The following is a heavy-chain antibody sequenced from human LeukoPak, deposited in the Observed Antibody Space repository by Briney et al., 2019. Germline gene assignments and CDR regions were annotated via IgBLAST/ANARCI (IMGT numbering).Heavy chain of an antibody. J-gene: IGHJ5*02. CDR1: GGTFSNYA. D-gene: IGHD2-15*01. V-gene: IGHV1-69*04. Sequence: ASVKVPCKASGGTFSNYAISWVRQAPGQGLEWMGRIIPILGITNYAQKFQGRVTITADKSTSTAYMELSSLRSEDTAVYYCARGGGLIEYCSGGRCHRRAFDPWGQGTLVTVSS. CDR2: IIPILGIT. CDR3: ARGGGLIEYCSGGRCHRRAFDP.